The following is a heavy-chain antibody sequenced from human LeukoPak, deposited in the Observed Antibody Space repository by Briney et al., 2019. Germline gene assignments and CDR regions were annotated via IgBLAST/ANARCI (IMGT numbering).Heavy chain of an antibody. Sequence: PSETLSLTCIVSGGFISNSIYYWAWIRQPPGEGLEWIRSIHYSGKTYYYPSFKSRVTMSVDTSKNQFSLKLSSVTAADTAVYYCVRRCGGDCYSKMGLDLWGQGTAVTVSS. CDR2: IHYSGKT. CDR3: VRRCGGDCYSKMGLDL. CDR1: GGFISNSIYY. J-gene: IGHJ5*02. D-gene: IGHD2-21*02. V-gene: IGHV4-39*01.